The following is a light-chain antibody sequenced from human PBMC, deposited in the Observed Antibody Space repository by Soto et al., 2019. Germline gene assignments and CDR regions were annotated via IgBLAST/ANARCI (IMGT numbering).Light chain of an antibody. V-gene: IGLV2-14*01. CDR2: EVS. J-gene: IGLJ3*02. Sequence: QSALTQPASVSGSPGQSITISCTGTSSDVGGYNFVSWYQQHPGKAPKLLISEVSNRPSGVSNRFSGSKSGNTASLTISGLQGEDEADYYCSSFTSSSTKVFGGGTKVTVL. CDR3: SSFTSSSTKV. CDR1: SSDVGGYNF.